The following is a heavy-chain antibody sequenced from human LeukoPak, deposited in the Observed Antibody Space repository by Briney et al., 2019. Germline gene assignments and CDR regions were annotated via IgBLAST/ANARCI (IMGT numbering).Heavy chain of an antibody. Sequence: ASVKVSYKASGYTFTSYAMNWVRQAPGQGLEWMGWINTNTGNPTYAQGFTGRFVFSLDTSVSTAYLQISSLKAEDTAVYYCARDGYCSGTRCYYDFDYWGQGTLVTVSS. J-gene: IGHJ4*02. V-gene: IGHV7-4-1*02. CDR1: GYTFTSYA. CDR2: INTNTGNP. D-gene: IGHD2-2*03. CDR3: ARDGYCSGTRCYYDFDY.